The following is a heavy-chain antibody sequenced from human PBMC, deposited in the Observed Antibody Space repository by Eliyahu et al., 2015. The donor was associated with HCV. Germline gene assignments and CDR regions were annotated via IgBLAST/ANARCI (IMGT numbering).Heavy chain of an antibody. CDR2: INHSGST. J-gene: IGHJ4*02. Sequence: QVQLQQWGAGLLKPSETLSLTCAVYGGSFSGYYWSWIRQPPGKGLEWIGEINHSGSTNYNPSLKSRVTISVDTSKNQFSLKLSSVTAADTAVYYCARGGHSYGSYYFDYWGQGTLVTVSS. CDR1: GGSFSGYY. V-gene: IGHV4-34*01. CDR3: ARGGHSYGSYYFDY. D-gene: IGHD5-18*01.